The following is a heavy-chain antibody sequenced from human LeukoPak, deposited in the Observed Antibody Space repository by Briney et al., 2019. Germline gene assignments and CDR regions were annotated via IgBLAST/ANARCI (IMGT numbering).Heavy chain of an antibody. CDR2: IYHSGST. CDR1: GGSISSGGYS. J-gene: IGHJ4*02. Sequence: SETLSLTCTVSGGSISSGGYSWSWIRQPPGKGLEWIGYIYHSGSTYYNPSLKSRVTISVDRSKNQFSLKLSSVTAADTAVYYCAREEGASFDYWGQGTLVTVSS. D-gene: IGHD1-26*01. CDR3: AREEGASFDY. V-gene: IGHV4-30-2*01.